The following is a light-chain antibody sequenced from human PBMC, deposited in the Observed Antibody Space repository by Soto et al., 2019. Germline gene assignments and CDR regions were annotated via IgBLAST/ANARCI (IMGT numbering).Light chain of an antibody. Sequence: QSALTQPRSVSGSPGQSVTISCTGTSSDVGNYNYVSWYQQYPRKAPKLIISDVSKRPSRVPDRFSGSKSGNTASLTISGLQAEDEAVYYCCSYAGTYTLVFGGGTKVTVL. CDR1: SSDVGNYNY. J-gene: IGLJ2*01. CDR2: DVS. V-gene: IGLV2-11*01. CDR3: CSYAGTYTLV.